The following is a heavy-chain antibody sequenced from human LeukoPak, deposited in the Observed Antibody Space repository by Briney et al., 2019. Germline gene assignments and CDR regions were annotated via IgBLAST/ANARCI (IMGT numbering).Heavy chain of an antibody. CDR3: ARGGGLDV. CDR2: INHNGNVN. J-gene: IGHJ6*02. D-gene: IGHD3-16*01. V-gene: IGHV3-7*03. Sequence: QSGGSLRLSCAASGFTFSSYWMNWARQAPGKGLEWVASINHNGNVNYYVDSVKGRFTISRDNAKNSLYLQMSSLRAEDTAVYFCARGGGLDVWGQGATVTVSS. CDR1: GFTFSSYW.